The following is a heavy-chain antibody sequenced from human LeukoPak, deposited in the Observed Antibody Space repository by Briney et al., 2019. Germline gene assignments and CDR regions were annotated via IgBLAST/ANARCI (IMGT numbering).Heavy chain of an antibody. J-gene: IGHJ3*02. Sequence: GGSLRLSCAASGFTVSSNYMSWVRQAPGKGLEWVSVIYSGGSTYYADSVKGRFTISRDNSKNTLYLQMNSLRAEDTAVYYCARESPLGSYYDSPDAFDIWGQGTMVTVSS. CDR2: IYSGGST. CDR3: ARESPLGSYYDSPDAFDI. D-gene: IGHD3-22*01. V-gene: IGHV3-53*01. CDR1: GFTVSSNY.